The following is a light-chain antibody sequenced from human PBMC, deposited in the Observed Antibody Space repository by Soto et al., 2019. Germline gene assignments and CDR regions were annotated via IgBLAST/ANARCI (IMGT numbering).Light chain of an antibody. CDR3: QQYGSSIT. J-gene: IGKJ1*01. Sequence: EIVLTQSPATLSLSPGERATLSCRASQSVSSYLAWYQQKPGQAPRLLIYGASSRATGIPDRFSGSGSGTDFTLTISRLGPEDFAVYYCQQYGSSITFGQGTKVDIK. CDR1: QSVSSY. V-gene: IGKV3-20*01. CDR2: GAS.